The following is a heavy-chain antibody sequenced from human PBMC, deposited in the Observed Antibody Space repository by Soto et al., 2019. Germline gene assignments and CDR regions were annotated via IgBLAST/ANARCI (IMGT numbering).Heavy chain of an antibody. CDR1: GFTFSSYW. J-gene: IGHJ4*02. Sequence: PVGSLRLSCAASGFTFSSYWMSWVRQAPGKGLEWVANIKQDGSEKYYVDSVKGRFTISRDNAKNSLYLQMNSLRAEDTAVYYCAREGRSSWLQFFLDYWGQGTLVPVSS. V-gene: IGHV3-7*01. D-gene: IGHD5-12*01. CDR2: IKQDGSEK. CDR3: AREGRSSWLQFFLDY.